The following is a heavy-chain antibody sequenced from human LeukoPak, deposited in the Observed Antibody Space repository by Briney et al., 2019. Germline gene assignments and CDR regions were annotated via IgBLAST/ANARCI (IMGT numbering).Heavy chain of an antibody. J-gene: IGHJ4*02. V-gene: IGHV1-3*01. CDR2: INAGNGNT. CDR3: ARGVQSKKFDY. D-gene: IGHD1-1*01. CDR1: GYTFTTCG. Sequence: GASVKVSCKASGYTFTTCGMHWVRLAPGQSLEWMGWINAGNGNTKYSQKFQGRVTITRGTSASTAYMELSSLRSEDTAVYYCARGVQSKKFDYWGQGTLVTVSS.